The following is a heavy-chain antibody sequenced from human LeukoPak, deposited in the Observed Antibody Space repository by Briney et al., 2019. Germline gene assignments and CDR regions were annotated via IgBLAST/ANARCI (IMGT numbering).Heavy chain of an antibody. CDR1: GFTFTNSA. V-gene: IGHV3-23*01. J-gene: IGHJ6*03. Sequence: PGGSLRLSCAASGFTFTNSAMTWVRQAPGKGLEWVSSISDSADNTFYADSVKGRFTISRDNSKSTLYLEVNSLRAEDTAVYYCAKGIGTTFRFRTYYYYSYMNVWGKGTTVTVSS. CDR2: ISDSADNT. CDR3: AKGIGTTFRFRTYYYYSYMNV. D-gene: IGHD1-7*01.